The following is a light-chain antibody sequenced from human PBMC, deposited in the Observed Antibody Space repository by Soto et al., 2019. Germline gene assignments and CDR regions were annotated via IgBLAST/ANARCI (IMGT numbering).Light chain of an antibody. J-gene: IGKJ4*01. Sequence: DIPMTPSPSSLSASVGDRVTITCRASQSISSYLNWYQQKPAKAPKLLIYAASFLQGGFPSRFSGSGSGTDFTLTITSLQPEDFATYYCQQSYTTPLTFGGGTKVEI. CDR1: QSISSY. V-gene: IGKV1-39*01. CDR3: QQSYTTPLT. CDR2: AAS.